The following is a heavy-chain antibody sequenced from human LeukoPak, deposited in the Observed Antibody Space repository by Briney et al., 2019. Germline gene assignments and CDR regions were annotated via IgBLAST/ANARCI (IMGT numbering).Heavy chain of an antibody. D-gene: IGHD3-16*01. CDR3: AMGYYYDYCYMDV. Sequence: ASVKVSCKASGYTFTSYGISWVRQAPGQGLEWMGWINTNTGNPTYAQGFTGRFVFSLDTSVSTAYLQISSLKAEDTAVYYCAMGYYYDYCYMDVWGKGTTVTVSS. J-gene: IGHJ6*03. CDR2: INTNTGNP. V-gene: IGHV7-4-1*02. CDR1: GYTFTSYG.